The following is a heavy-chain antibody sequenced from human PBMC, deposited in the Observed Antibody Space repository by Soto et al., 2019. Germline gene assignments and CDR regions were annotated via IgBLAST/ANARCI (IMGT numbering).Heavy chain of an antibody. CDR3: ARDPRNYGDYEGGDYFDY. Sequence: QVQLVQSGAEVKKPGSSVKVSCKASGGTFSSYAISWVRQAPGQGLEWMGGIIPIFGTANYAQKFQGRVTITADESTSTAYMELSSLRSEDTAVYYCARDPRNYGDYEGGDYFDYWGQGTLVTVSS. D-gene: IGHD4-17*01. V-gene: IGHV1-69*01. CDR2: IIPIFGTA. J-gene: IGHJ4*02. CDR1: GGTFSSYA.